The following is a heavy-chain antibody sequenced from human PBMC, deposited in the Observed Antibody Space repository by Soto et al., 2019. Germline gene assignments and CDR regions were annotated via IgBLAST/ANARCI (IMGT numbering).Heavy chain of an antibody. CDR3: ATDILTGYYTDTIYYYGMDV. CDR2: ISGSGGST. D-gene: IGHD3-9*01. CDR1: GFTFSSYA. V-gene: IGHV3-23*01. J-gene: IGHJ6*02. Sequence: PGGSLRLSCAASGFTFSSYAMSLVRQAPGKGLEWVSAISGSGGSTYYADSVKGRFTISRDNSKNTLYLQMNSLRAEDTAVYYCATDILTGYYTDTIYYYGMDVWGQGTTVTVSS.